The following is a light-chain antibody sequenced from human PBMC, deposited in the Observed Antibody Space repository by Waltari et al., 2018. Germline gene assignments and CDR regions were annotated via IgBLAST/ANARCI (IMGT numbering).Light chain of an antibody. J-gene: IGKJ1*01. V-gene: IGKV3-15*01. CDR3: QQYNDWPQT. CDR1: QSVSSN. Sequence: EIVMTQSPATLSVSPGERATLSCRASQSVSSNLAWYQQKPGQAPRLLIYDASTRATDIPARFSGGGSGTEFTITISSLQSEDFAVYYCQQYNDWPQTFGQGTKVEIK. CDR2: DAS.